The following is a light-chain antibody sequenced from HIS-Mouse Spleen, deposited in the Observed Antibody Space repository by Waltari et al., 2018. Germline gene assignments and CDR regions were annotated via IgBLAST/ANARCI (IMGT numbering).Light chain of an antibody. CDR3: CSYAGSSTWV. Sequence: QSALTQPASVSGSPGQSITISCTGTSSDVGRYNLVSWYQQRPGKAPKRMSYERSKRPSGLSSRFSGSQSSNTASLTSSGLQAEDEADYYCCSYAGSSTWVFGGGTKLTVL. CDR1: SSDVGRYNL. CDR2: ERS. V-gene: IGLV2-23*01. J-gene: IGLJ3*02.